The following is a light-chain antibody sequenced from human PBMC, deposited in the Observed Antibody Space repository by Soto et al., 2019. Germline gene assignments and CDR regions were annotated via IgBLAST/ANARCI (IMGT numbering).Light chain of an antibody. CDR2: GAS. J-gene: IGKJ1*01. CDR1: QSVSSN. Sequence: RGMTQSPATLSVSPGERSTLSCRASQSVSSNLAWYQQKPGQAPRLLIYGASSRATGIPDRFSGSGSGTDFTLTISRLEPEDFAVYYCQQYGSSPPTFGQGTKVDIK. V-gene: IGKV3-20*01. CDR3: QQYGSSPPT.